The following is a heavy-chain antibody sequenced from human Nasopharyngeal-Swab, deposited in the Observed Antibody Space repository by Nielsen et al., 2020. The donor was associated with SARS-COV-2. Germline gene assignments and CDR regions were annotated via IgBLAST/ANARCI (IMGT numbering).Heavy chain of an antibody. CDR2: IYYSGST. D-gene: IGHD2-15*01. V-gene: IGHV4-59*01. CDR1: GGSISSYY. CDR3: ARDPGAHGGAFDI. Sequence: SETLSLTCTDSGGSISSYYWSWIRQPPGKGLEWIGYIYYSGSTNYNPSLKSRVTISVDTSKNQFSLKLSSVTAADTAVYYCARDPGAHGGAFDIWGQGTMVTVSS. J-gene: IGHJ3*02.